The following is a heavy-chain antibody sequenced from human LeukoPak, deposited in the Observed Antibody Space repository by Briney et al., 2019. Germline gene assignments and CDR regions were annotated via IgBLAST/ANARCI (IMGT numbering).Heavy chain of an antibody. Sequence: GGSLRLSCAASGFTFSSYSMNWVRQAPGKGLEWVSSISSSSSYIYYADSVKGRFTISRDNAKNSLYLQINSLRAEDTAVYYCARQIMITFGGLGYWGQGTLVTVSS. J-gene: IGHJ4*02. CDR3: ARQIMITFGGLGY. CDR1: GFTFSSYS. V-gene: IGHV3-21*01. D-gene: IGHD3-16*01. CDR2: ISSSSSYI.